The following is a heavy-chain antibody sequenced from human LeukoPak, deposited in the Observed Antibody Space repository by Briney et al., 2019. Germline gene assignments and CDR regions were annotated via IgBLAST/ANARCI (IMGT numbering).Heavy chain of an antibody. J-gene: IGHJ4*02. V-gene: IGHV4-34*01. CDR1: GGSFSGYY. Sequence: SETLSLTCAVYGGSFSGYYWSWIRQPPGEGLEWIGEINHSGSTNYNPSLKSRVTISVDTSKNQFSLKLYSVTAADTAVYYCARLKRVGYFDYWGQETLVTVSS. CDR3: ARLKRVGYFDY. CDR2: INHSGST. D-gene: IGHD3-22*01.